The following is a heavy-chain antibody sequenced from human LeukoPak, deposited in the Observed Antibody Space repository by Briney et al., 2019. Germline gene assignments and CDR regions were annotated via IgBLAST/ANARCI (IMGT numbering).Heavy chain of an antibody. CDR2: ISYDGSNK. CDR3: ARESPAKFLEWLPCFGY. J-gene: IGHJ4*02. V-gene: IGHV3-30-3*01. CDR1: GFTFSSYA. D-gene: IGHD3-3*01. Sequence: GGSLRLSCAASGFTFSSYAMHWVRQAPGKGLEWVAVISYDGSNKYYADSVKGRFTISRDNSKNTLYLQMNSLRAEDTAVYYCARESPAKFLEWLPCFGYWGQGTLVTVSS.